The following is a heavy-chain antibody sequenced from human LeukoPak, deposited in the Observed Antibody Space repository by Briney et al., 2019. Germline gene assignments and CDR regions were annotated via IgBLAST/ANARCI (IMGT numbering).Heavy chain of an antibody. Sequence: GESLKISCKGSGYSFTSHWIGWVRQMPGKGLEWMGIIFPGDSDIRYSPSFQGQVTISADKSMSTAYLQWSSLKPSDTAIYYCTRPTLDLGDPIDYWGQGTLVTVSS. CDR1: GYSFTSHW. J-gene: IGHJ4*02. V-gene: IGHV5-51*01. D-gene: IGHD4-17*01. CDR3: TRPTLDLGDPIDY. CDR2: IFPGDSDI.